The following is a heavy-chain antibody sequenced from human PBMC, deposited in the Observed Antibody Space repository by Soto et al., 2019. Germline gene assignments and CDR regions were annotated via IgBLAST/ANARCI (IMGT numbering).Heavy chain of an antibody. J-gene: IGHJ4*02. Sequence: SETLSLTCAVYGGSFSGYYWSWIRQPPGKGLEWIGEINHSGSTNYNPSLKSRVTISVDTSKNQFSLKLSSVTAADTAVYYCARGRSNSDYDYTDYFDYWGQGTLVTVSS. V-gene: IGHV4-34*01. CDR2: INHSGST. CDR1: GGSFSGYY. D-gene: IGHD5-12*01. CDR3: ARGRSNSDYDYTDYFDY.